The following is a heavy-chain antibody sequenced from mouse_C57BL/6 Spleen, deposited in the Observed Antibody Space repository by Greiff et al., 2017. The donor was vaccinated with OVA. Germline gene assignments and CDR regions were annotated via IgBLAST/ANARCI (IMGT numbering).Heavy chain of an antibody. J-gene: IGHJ4*01. CDR2: IYPGDGDT. D-gene: IGHD2-13*01. Sequence: QVQLQQSGAELVKPGASVKISCKASGYAFSSYWMNWVKQRPGKGLEWIGQIYPGDGDTNYNGKFKGKATLTADKSSSTAYMQRSSLTSEASAVYFCAREGLQGAMDDWGQGTSVTVSS. CDR1: GYAFSSYW. V-gene: IGHV1-80*01. CDR3: AREGLQGAMDD.